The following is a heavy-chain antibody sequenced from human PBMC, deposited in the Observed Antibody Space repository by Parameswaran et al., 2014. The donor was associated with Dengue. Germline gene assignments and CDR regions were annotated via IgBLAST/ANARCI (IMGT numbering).Heavy chain of an antibody. CDR3: ARPGGLVGSRRGDAFDI. D-gene: IGHD6-19*01. V-gene: IGHV4-30-4*01. J-gene: IGHJ3*02. Sequence: PGKGLEYIGYIYYSGRTHYNPSLKNRVIMSVDTSKNQFSLKLTSVTAADTAVYFCARPGGLVGSRRGDAFDIWGQGIMVTVSS. CDR2: IYYSGRT.